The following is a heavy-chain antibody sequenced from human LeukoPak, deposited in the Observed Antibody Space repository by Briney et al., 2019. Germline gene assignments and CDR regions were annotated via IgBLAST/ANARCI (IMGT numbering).Heavy chain of an antibody. D-gene: IGHD1-20*01. V-gene: IGHV1-24*01. CDR2: FDPEDGET. CDR3: ARAYRGSDITGTTFGY. J-gene: IGHJ4*02. CDR1: GYTLTELS. Sequence: ASVKVSCKVSGYTLTELSMHWVRQAPGKGLEWMGGFDPEDGETIYAQKFQGRVTMTEDTSTDTAYMELSSLRSEDTAVYYCARAYRGSDITGTTFGYWGQGTLVTVSS.